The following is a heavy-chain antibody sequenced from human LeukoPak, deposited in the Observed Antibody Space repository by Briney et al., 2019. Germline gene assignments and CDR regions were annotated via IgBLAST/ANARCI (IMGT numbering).Heavy chain of an antibody. CDR2: TIPIFGPA. CDR1: GGTFSNFA. CDR3: ARSDYGADYFDY. J-gene: IGHJ4*02. V-gene: IGHV1-69*05. D-gene: IGHD4-17*01. Sequence: SVKVSCKASGGTFSNFAISWVRQAPGQGLEWMGGTIPIFGPANYVQKFQGRVTITTDESTSTAYMELSSLRSEDTAVYYCARSDYGADYFDYWGQGTLVTVSS.